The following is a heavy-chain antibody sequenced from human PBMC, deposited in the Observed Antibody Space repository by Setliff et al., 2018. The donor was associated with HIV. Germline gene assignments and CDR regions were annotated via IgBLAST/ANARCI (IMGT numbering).Heavy chain of an antibody. D-gene: IGHD5-12*01. CDR2: MNPKTGNT. V-gene: IGHV1-8*02. J-gene: IGHJ4*02. CDR3: AHRPNSGYDLNFDY. Sequence: ASVKVSCKASGYTFTDYYMHWVKQAPGKGPEWMGWMNPKTGNTVYEQKFQGRLTVTKDTSKNQLVLTMTNIDPVDTATYYCAHRPNSGYDLNFDYWGQGIQVTVSS. CDR1: GYTFTDYY.